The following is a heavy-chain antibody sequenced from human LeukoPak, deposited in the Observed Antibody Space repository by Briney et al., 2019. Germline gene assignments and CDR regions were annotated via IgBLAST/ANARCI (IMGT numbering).Heavy chain of an antibody. V-gene: IGHV4-39*01. CDR1: GGSIGRTSHY. CDR2: IYDSGST. D-gene: IGHD3-10*01. J-gene: IGHJ4*02. CDR3: ARHTASGLYYFDY. Sequence: SETLSLTCTVSGGSIGRTSHYWGWIRQPPGKGLEWIGSIYDSGSTYHNPSLKSRVTISVDTSKNLFSLKLSSVTAADTAVFYCARHTASGLYYFDYWGQGTLVTVSS.